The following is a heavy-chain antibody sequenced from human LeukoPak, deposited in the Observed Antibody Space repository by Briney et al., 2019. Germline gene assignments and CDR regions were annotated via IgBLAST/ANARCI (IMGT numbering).Heavy chain of an antibody. Sequence: PGGSLRLSCAASGFTFSSYWMTWVRQAPGKGLEWVGNIKGDGSEKYYVDSVKGRFTISRDNAKNSLHLQMNSLRAEDTAVYYCARDFRFLGDYWGQGTLVTVSS. CDR1: GFTFSSYW. V-gene: IGHV3-7*01. CDR3: ARDFRFLGDY. CDR2: IKGDGSEK. J-gene: IGHJ4*02. D-gene: IGHD3-3*01.